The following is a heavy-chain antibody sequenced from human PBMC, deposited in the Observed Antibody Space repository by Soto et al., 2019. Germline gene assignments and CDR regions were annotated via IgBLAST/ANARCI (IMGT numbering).Heavy chain of an antibody. J-gene: IGHJ6*02. CDR3: ARDRVRRGNSYYYGMDV. D-gene: IGHD3-10*01. CDR2: IIPGFASP. V-gene: IGHV1-69*12. CDR1: GGTFNSFA. Sequence: QVLLVQSGAEVKKPGSSMKVSCKTSGGTFNSFAISWVRLVPGQGLEWMGVIIPGFASPTYAQTLQGRVSITADESTTTAYMELSSLRSEDTAVYYWARDRVRRGNSYYYGMDVWGQGTTVTVSS.